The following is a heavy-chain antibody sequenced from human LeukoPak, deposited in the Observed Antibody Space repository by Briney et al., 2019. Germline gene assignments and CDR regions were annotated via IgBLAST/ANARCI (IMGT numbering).Heavy chain of an antibody. D-gene: IGHD1-7*01. Sequence: KPSETLSITCTAARGSISSSRYYWGWIRPPPGKGLEWIGSIYYNGSTYYNPSLKSRVTISVDTSKNQFSLKLSSVTAADTAVYYCARSDNWNYSFWFDPWGQGTLVTVSS. J-gene: IGHJ5*02. CDR3: ARSDNWNYSFWFDP. V-gene: IGHV4-39*01. CDR2: IYYNGST. CDR1: RGSISSSRYY.